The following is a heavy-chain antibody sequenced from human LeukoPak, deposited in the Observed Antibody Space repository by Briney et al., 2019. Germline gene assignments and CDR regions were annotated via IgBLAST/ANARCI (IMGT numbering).Heavy chain of an antibody. D-gene: IGHD2-2*01. CDR3: ARRYCSSTSCPHYYYYMDV. J-gene: IGHJ6*03. CDR1: GFTFSSYW. Sequence: GGSLRLSCAASGFTFSSYWMSWVRQAPGKGLEWVANIKQDGSEKYYVDSVKGRFTISRDNAKNSLYLQMNSLRAEDTAVYYCARRYCSSTSCPHYYYYMDVWGKGTTDTVSS. V-gene: IGHV3-7*01. CDR2: IKQDGSEK.